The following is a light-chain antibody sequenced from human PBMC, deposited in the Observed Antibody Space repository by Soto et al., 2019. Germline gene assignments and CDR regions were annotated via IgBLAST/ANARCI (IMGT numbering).Light chain of an antibody. V-gene: IGLV2-23*02. Sequence: ALTQPASVSGSPGQSITISCTGTSSNVGSYKLVSWYQQHPGKAPKLMIFEVNKRPSGVSNRFSGPKSGNTASLTISGLKVEDEADYYCCSSGGSPTYVFGTGTKVT. CDR3: CSSGGSPTYV. CDR1: SSNVGSYKL. CDR2: EVN. J-gene: IGLJ1*01.